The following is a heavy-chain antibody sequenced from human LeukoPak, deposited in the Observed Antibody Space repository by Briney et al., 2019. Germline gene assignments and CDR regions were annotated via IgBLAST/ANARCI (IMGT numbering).Heavy chain of an antibody. CDR2: IYTSGST. J-gene: IGHJ4*02. CDR1: GGSVSSYY. V-gene: IGHV4-4*07. Sequence: SETLSLTCTFSGGSVSSYYWSWIRQPAGKALEWIGRIYTSGSTNYNPSLKSRVTMSVDTSKNQFSLKLRSVTAADTAVYYCASEYYYDTSGYYSLASWGQGHLVTVSS. D-gene: IGHD3-22*01. CDR3: ASEYYYDTSGYYSLAS.